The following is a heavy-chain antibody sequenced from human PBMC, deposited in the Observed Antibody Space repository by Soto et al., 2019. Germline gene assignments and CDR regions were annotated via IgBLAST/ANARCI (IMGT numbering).Heavy chain of an antibody. V-gene: IGHV4-59*01. CDR3: ARSVAGPGANIDY. Sequence: TLSLTCSVSGGSISGSYWSWIRQSPGKGLEWLGYVYYTGSTNYSPSLRSRVSTSVDTSKNECSLRLSSVTAADTAVYFSARSVAGPGANIDYWGQGTQVTVSS. J-gene: IGHJ4*02. CDR2: VYYTGST. D-gene: IGHD2-8*02. CDR1: GGSISGSY.